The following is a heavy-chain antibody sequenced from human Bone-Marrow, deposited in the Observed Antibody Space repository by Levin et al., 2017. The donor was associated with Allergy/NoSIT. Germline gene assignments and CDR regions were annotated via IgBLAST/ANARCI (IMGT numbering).Heavy chain of an antibody. CDR1: DGSISSSSYY. Sequence: PSQTLSLTCTVSDGSISSSSYYWGWIRQPPGKGLEWIGYIFYSGSRTYNPSLKSRASISVDTSQNQFSLKLKSVTAADTAVYYCASPTVAHETDAFDIWGPGTMVAVSS. CDR2: IFYSGSR. J-gene: IGHJ3*02. D-gene: IGHD4-23*01. CDR3: ASPTVAHETDAFDI. V-gene: IGHV4-61*05.